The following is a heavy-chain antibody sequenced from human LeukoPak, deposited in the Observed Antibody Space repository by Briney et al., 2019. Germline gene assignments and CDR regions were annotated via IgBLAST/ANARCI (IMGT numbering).Heavy chain of an antibody. J-gene: IGHJ6*02. CDR2: IYPGDSDT. CDR1: GYSFTNYW. CDR3: ARQDARGYYYYGMDV. Sequence: GESLKISCKGSGYSFTNYWIGWVRQMPGKGLGWMGIIYPGDSDTRYNPSFQGQVTISADRSISTAYLQWSSLKASDTAMYYCARQDARGYYYYGMDVWGQGTTVTVSS. D-gene: IGHD6-6*01. V-gene: IGHV5-51*01.